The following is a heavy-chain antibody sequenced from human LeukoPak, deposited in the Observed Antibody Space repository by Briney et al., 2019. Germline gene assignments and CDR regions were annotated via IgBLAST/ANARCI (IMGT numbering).Heavy chain of an antibody. J-gene: IGHJ4*02. Sequence: PGGSLRLSCAASGFTFSSYAMSWVRQAPGKGLEWVAVIWYDGSNKYYADSVKGRFTISRDNSKNTLYLQMNSLRAEDTAVYYCARGGDGYKLDYWGQGTLVTVSS. CDR2: IWYDGSNK. V-gene: IGHV3-33*08. CDR1: GFTFSSYA. D-gene: IGHD5-24*01. CDR3: ARGGDGYKLDY.